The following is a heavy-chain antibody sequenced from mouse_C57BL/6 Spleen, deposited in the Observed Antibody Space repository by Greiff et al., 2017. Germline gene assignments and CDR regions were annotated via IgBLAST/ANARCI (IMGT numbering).Heavy chain of an antibody. J-gene: IGHJ2*01. D-gene: IGHD2-2*01. CDR2: IDPEDGDT. CDR1: GFNIKDYY. CDR3: TTVVTTIIDY. V-gene: IGHV14-1*01. Sequence: EVQLQQSGAELVRPGASVKLSCTASGFNIKDYYMHWVKQRPEQGLEWIGRIDPEDGDTEYPPKFQGKATMTEDTSSNTAYLQLSSLTSEDAAFYYCTTVVTTIIDYWGQGTTLTVSS.